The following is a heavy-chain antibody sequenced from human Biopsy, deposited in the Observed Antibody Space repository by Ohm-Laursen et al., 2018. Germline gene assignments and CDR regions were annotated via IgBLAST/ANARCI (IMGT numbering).Heavy chain of an antibody. D-gene: IGHD4-23*01. CDR1: GGSFTGHY. J-gene: IGHJ1*01. V-gene: IGHV4-59*11. CDR2: FSHTGYT. Sequence: GTLSLTCTVSGGSFTGHYWTWIRQPPGKGRGGIGNFSHTGYTSYKSSLKSRVTISLDTSRKHFSLRLTSLAAADTAVYYCARGSNEYGGLYFPHWGQGTLVTVSS. CDR3: ARGSNEYGGLYFPH.